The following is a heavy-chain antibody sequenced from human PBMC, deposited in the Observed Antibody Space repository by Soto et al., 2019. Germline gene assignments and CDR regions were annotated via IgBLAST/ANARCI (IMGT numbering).Heavy chain of an antibody. Sequence: GGSLRLSCAASEFTVSSKYMSWVRQAPGKGLEWVSVIYIGGSTYYADSVKGRFTISRDSSKNTLYLQMNSLRDEDTAVYFCAILGRPGHYFDSWGKGTLVTVSS. CDR1: EFTVSSKY. CDR3: AILGRPGHYFDS. V-gene: IGHV3-53*01. CDR2: IYIGGST. J-gene: IGHJ4*02.